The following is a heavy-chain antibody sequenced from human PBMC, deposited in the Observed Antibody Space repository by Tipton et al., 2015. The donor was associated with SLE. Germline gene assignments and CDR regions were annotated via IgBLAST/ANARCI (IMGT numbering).Heavy chain of an antibody. CDR2: INHSGST. D-gene: IGHD2-15*01. Sequence: TLSLTCAVYGGSFSGYYWSWIRQPPGKGLEWIGEINHSGSTNYNPSLKSRVTISVDTSKNQFSLKLSSVTAADTAVYYCARVACSGGSCYSGYDAFDIWGQGTMVTVSS. V-gene: IGHV4-34*01. CDR1: GGSFSGYY. J-gene: IGHJ3*02. CDR3: ARVACSGGSCYSGYDAFDI.